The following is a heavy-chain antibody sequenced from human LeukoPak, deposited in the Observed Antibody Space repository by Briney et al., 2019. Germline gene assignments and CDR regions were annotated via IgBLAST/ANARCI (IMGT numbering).Heavy chain of an antibody. V-gene: IGHV3-48*03. CDR1: GFTLSSFE. D-gene: IGHD6-19*01. J-gene: IGHJ3*02. CDR2: ISGSASNI. Sequence: GGSLRLSCAASGFTLSSFEMNWVRQAPGKGLEWVSYISGSASNIYYADSVKGRFTISRDNAKSSLSLQMNSLRAEDTAVYYCAREAVPGGRGDTFDIWGQGTMVTVSS. CDR3: AREAVPGGRGDTFDI.